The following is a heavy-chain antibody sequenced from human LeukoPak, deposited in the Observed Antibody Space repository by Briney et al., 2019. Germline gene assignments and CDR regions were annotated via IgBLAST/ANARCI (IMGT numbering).Heavy chain of an antibody. J-gene: IGHJ4*02. CDR1: GFIFSKYW. D-gene: IGHD3-3*01. Sequence: PGGSLRLSCAASGFIFSKYWMSWVRQAPGKGLEWVANIKQDGSEKYYVDSVTGRFTISRDNAKNSLYLQMSSLRAEDTAAYYCARDHGDNLWSGYLDWGQGTLVTVSS. CDR2: IKQDGSEK. V-gene: IGHV3-7*03. CDR3: ARDHGDNLWSGYLD.